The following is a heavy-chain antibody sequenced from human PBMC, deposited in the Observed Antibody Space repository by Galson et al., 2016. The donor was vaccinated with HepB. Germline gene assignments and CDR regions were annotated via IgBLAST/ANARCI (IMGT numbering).Heavy chain of an antibody. J-gene: IGHJ6*04. CDR3: ARHSNIAPYYYYFGMDV. Sequence: SETLSLTCAVYGGSFSGHYWSWIRQSPGRGLQWIGEIDHSGSTNYRPSLKSRVTMSVDTSKSQFSLRLSSVTAADTAVYYCARHSNIAPYYYYFGMDVWGKGTTVTVSS. D-gene: IGHD6-13*01. V-gene: IGHV4-34*01. CDR2: IDHSGST. CDR1: GGSFSGHY.